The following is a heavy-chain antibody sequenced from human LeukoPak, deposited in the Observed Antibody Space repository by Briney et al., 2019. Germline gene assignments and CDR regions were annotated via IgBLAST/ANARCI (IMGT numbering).Heavy chain of an antibody. Sequence: ASVKVSCKASGNTFTSNEINWVRQATGQGLEWMEWMNPNSGNTGYAQKFQGRVTMTRNTSISTAYMELSSLRSDDTAVYYCARGLGYCSGGSCSHLDYWGQGTLVTVSS. CDR3: ARGLGYCSGGSCSHLDY. J-gene: IGHJ4*02. CDR1: GNTFTSNE. D-gene: IGHD2-15*01. CDR2: MNPNSGNT. V-gene: IGHV1-8*01.